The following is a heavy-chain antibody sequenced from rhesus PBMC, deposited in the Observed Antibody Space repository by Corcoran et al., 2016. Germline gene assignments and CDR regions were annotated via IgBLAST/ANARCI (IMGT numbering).Heavy chain of an antibody. CDR2: LYWDDDK. Sequence: QVTLKESGPALVKPTQTLTLTCTFSGFSLSTSGMVVGWFRTPPGKALEWLASLYWDDDKYYSTSLKSRLTISKDTSKNQVVLTMTNMDPVDTATYYCARVPHDYGNPFDYWGQGVLVTVSS. CDR3: ARVPHDYGNPFDY. V-gene: IGHV2S1*01. D-gene: IGHD4-35*01. CDR1: GFSLSTSGMV. J-gene: IGHJ4*01.